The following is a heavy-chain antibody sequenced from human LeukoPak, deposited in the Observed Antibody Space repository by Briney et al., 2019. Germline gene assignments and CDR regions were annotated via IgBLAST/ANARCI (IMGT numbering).Heavy chain of an antibody. V-gene: IGHV3-23*01. CDR1: GFIFSNAW. D-gene: IGHD2-15*01. J-gene: IGHJ4*02. CDR3: AKYRMATTPYFDY. CDR2: ISGSGGST. Sequence: PGGSLRLSCAASGFIFSNAWMSWVRQAPGKGLEWVSAISGSGGSTYYADSVKGRFTISRDNSKNTLYLQMNSLRAEDTAVYYCAKYRMATTPYFDYWGQGTLVTVSS.